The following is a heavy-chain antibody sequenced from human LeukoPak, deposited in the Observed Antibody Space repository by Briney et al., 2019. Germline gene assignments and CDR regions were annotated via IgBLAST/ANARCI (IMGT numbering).Heavy chain of an antibody. V-gene: IGHV1-69*05. CDR3: GGEEFIAAGDYWYFDL. D-gene: IGHD6-13*01. Sequence: SVKLSCKASGGTFSSYAISWVRQAPGQGLEWMGRIIPIFGTANYAQKFQGRVTITTDESTSTAYMELSSMRSEDTAVYYCGGEEFIAAGDYWYFDLWGRGTLVTVSS. J-gene: IGHJ2*01. CDR1: GGTFSSYA. CDR2: IIPIFGTA.